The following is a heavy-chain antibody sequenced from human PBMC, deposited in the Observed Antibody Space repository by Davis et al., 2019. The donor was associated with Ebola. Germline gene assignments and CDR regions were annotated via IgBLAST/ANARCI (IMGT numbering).Heavy chain of an antibody. CDR1: GFTFSSYS. D-gene: IGHD5-18*01. J-gene: IGHJ4*02. V-gene: IGHV3-21*04. Sequence: GESLKISCAASGFTFSSYSMNWVRQAPGKGLEWVSSISSSSSYIYYADSVKGRFTISRDNAKNSLYLQMNSLRAEDTAVYYCTGGYGWTDYWGQGTLVTVSS. CDR3: TGGYGWTDY. CDR2: ISSSSSYI.